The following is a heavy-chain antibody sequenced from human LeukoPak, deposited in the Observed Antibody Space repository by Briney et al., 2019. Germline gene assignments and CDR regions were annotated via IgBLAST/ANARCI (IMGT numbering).Heavy chain of an antibody. V-gene: IGHV1-69*05. CDR1: GGTFISYA. CDR2: IIPIFGTA. CDR3: ARETLWFGEFDYYYYYMDV. J-gene: IGHJ6*03. D-gene: IGHD3-10*01. Sequence: SSVKVSCKASGGTFISYARSWVRQAPGQGLEWMGGIIPIFGTANYAQNFQGSVTIPTAPSTPTAYMKLSSLRSEDTAVYYCARETLWFGEFDYYYYYMDVWGKGTTVTVSS.